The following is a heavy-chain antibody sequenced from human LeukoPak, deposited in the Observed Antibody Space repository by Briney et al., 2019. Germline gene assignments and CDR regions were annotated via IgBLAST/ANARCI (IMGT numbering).Heavy chain of an antibody. Sequence: VASVKVSCKASGYTFTNYGINWVRQAPGQGLEWMGWISAYNGNTNYAQKFQGRVTITAGEPTSTAYMELSSLRSEDTAVYYCARDHYDFWSGYYKPNWFDPWGQGTLVTVSS. J-gene: IGHJ5*02. CDR3: ARDHYDFWSGYYKPNWFDP. D-gene: IGHD3-3*01. CDR2: ISAYNGNT. V-gene: IGHV1-18*01. CDR1: GYTFTNYG.